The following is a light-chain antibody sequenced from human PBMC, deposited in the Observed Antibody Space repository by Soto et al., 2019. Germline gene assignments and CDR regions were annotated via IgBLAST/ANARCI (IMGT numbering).Light chain of an antibody. V-gene: IGLV2-14*01. CDR3: SSYTISSTYV. Sequence: QSALTRPASVSGSDGQSSTISCTGTSSDVGGYSYVSWYQQHPGKAPKLIIYEVSDRPSGVSNRFSGSKSGNTASLTISGLQAEDEAAYYCSSYTISSTYVFGTGTKVTVL. CDR2: EVS. J-gene: IGLJ1*01. CDR1: SSDVGGYSY.